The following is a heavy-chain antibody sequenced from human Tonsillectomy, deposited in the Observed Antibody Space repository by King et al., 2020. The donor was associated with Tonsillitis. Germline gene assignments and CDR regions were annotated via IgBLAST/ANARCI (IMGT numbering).Heavy chain of an antibody. Sequence: VQLVQSGAEVKKPGSSVKVSCKASGGTFSSYAISWVRQAPGQGLEWMVGIIPIFVTANYAQKFQGRVTITADESTSTAYMELSSLRSEETAVYYCARGGVDYVRNSYYFDYWGQGTLVTVSS. V-gene: IGHV1-69*01. CDR3: ARGGVDYVRNSYYFDY. D-gene: IGHD4-23*01. CDR2: IIPIFVTA. J-gene: IGHJ4*02. CDR1: GGTFSSYA.